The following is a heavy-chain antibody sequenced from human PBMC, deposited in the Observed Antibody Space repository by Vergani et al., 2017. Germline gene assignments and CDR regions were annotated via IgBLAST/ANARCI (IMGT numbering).Heavy chain of an antibody. CDR2: IIPIFGTA. CDR1: GGTFSSYA. V-gene: IGHV1-69*01. J-gene: IGHJ4*02. D-gene: IGHD6-13*01. CDR3: ARDSAAGYSSSWYFDY. Sequence: QVQLVQSGAEVKKPGSSVKVSCKASGGTFSSYAIRWVRQAPGQGLEWMGGIIPIFGTANYAQKFQGRVTITADESTSTAYMELSSLRSEDTAVYYCARDSAAGYSSSWYFDYWGQGTLVTVSS.